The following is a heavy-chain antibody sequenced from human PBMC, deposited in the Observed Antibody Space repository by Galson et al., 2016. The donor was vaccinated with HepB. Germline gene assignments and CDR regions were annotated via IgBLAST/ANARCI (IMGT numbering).Heavy chain of an antibody. CDR2: SSSSTI. J-gene: IGHJ4*02. CDR3: ARDPWVDY. V-gene: IGHV3-48*02. Sequence: SSSSTIKYADSVKGRFTISRDNAKNSLYLQMNSLRDEDTAVYYCARDPWVDYWGQGTLVTVSS. D-gene: IGHD1-26*01.